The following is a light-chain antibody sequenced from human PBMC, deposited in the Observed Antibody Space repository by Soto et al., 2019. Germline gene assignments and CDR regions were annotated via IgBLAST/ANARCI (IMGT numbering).Light chain of an antibody. Sequence: QSALTQPASVSGSPGQSITISCTGTSSDVGGYNYVSWYQQHPGKAPKLMIYNVSNRPSGVSNRFSASKSGNTASLTISGLQAEDEVDYYCSSYTSSRTLLYVFGTGTKLTVL. V-gene: IGLV2-14*01. CDR2: NVS. CDR3: SSYTSSRTLLYV. CDR1: SSDVGGYNY. J-gene: IGLJ1*01.